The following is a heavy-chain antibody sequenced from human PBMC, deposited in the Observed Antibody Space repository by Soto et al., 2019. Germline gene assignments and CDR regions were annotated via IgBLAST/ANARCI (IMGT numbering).Heavy chain of an antibody. J-gene: IGHJ6*02. V-gene: IGHV1-18*04. CDR1: GYTFTSYG. CDR2: ISAYNGNT. Sequence: ASVKVSCKASGYTFTSYGISWVRQAPGQGLEWMGWISAYNGNTNHAQKLQGRVTMTTDTSTSTAYMELRSLRSDDTAVYYCLGWCRSTSCYRPPSYGMDVWGQGTTVTVS. D-gene: IGHD2-2*01. CDR3: LGWCRSTSCYRPPSYGMDV.